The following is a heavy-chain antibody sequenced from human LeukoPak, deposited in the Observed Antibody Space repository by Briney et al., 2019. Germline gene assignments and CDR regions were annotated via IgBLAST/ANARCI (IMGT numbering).Heavy chain of an antibody. CDR1: GYSISSGFY. Sequence: SETLSLTCTVSGYSISSGFYWGWIRQPPGKGLEWIGSINYSGSTYYNPSLKSRVTISVDTSKNQFSLKLSSVTAADTAMYYCARDYHITDALSYFQHWGQGTLVIGSS. V-gene: IGHV4-38-2*02. J-gene: IGHJ1*01. CDR3: ARDYHITDALSYFQH. CDR2: INYSGST. D-gene: IGHD3-16*01.